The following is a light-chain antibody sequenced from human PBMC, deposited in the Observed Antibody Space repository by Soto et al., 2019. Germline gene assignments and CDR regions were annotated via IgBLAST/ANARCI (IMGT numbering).Light chain of an antibody. CDR1: QDIKND. CDR3: LHDYSFPWA. CDR2: AAS. Sequence: AIHMTQAPSSLSASVTDRFTITCLASQDIKNDLGWYQQKPGKAPELLIYAASSLQSGVPSRFSGSGSGTHFTLTISSLQPEDVATYYCLHDYSFPWAFGQGTKVDIK. V-gene: IGKV1-6*01. J-gene: IGKJ1*01.